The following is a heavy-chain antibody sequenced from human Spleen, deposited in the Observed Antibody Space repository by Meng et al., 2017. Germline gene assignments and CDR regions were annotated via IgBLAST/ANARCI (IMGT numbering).Heavy chain of an antibody. CDR2: INTDGSVT. D-gene: IGHD1-1*01. Sequence: EVQLVESGGGLVQPGESLRLSCAASGFTFSAYWIHWVRQAPGRGLVWVSRINTDGSVTTYADSVKGRFTISRDNSKRMVYLQMNSLRAEDTAVYYCARGLRYGFDYWGQGILVTVSS. CDR1: GFTFSAYW. CDR3: ARGLRYGFDY. V-gene: IGHV3-74*01. J-gene: IGHJ4*02.